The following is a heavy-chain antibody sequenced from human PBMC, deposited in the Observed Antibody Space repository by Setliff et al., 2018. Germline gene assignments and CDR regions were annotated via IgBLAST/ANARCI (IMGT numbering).Heavy chain of an antibody. J-gene: IGHJ6*03. CDR1: GGSMGSYY. Sequence: SETLSLTCTVSGGSMGSYYWTWIRQSAGKGLEWIGRVYTTGSTAFNPSLNSRVTMSLDKSKNQFSLKLSSVTAADTAVYFCARVRITPYCMDVWGKGTTVTVSS. CDR3: ARVRITPYCMDV. D-gene: IGHD3-10*01. V-gene: IGHV4-4*07. CDR2: VYTTGST.